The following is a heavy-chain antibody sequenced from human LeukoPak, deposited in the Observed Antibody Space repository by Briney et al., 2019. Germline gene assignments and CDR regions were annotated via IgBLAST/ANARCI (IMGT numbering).Heavy chain of an antibody. V-gene: IGHV3-21*01. CDR3: AVVSGYYYYMDV. D-gene: IGHD2-2*01. Sequence: GGSLRLTCAASALTFSSYSMHWVRQAPEKGLEWVSCIRSSSSYIYYADSVKGRFTISRDNAKNSLYLQMNSLRAEDTAVYYCAVVSGYYYYMDVWGKGTTVTVSS. CDR1: ALTFSSYS. J-gene: IGHJ6*03. CDR2: IRSSSSYI.